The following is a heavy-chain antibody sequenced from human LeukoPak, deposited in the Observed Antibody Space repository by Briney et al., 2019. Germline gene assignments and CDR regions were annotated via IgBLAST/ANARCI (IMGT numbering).Heavy chain of an antibody. Sequence: GGSLRLSCAASGFTVSSNYMSWVRQAPGKGLEWASYISSSSSTIYYADSVKGRFTISRDNAQNSLNLQMNSLRAEDTAVYYCATSSNAPGNHWGQGTLVTVSS. D-gene: IGHD2-2*01. CDR1: GFTVSSNY. CDR3: ATSSNAPGNH. V-gene: IGHV3-48*04. CDR2: ISSSSSTI. J-gene: IGHJ5*02.